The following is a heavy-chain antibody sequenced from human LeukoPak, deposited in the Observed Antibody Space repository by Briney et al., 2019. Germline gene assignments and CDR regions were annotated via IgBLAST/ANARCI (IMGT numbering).Heavy chain of an antibody. V-gene: IGHV1-18*01. Sequence: SVKVSCKASGYTFSSYGISWVRQAPGQGLEWMGWISAYSGNTHYAQKFQGRVTMTTDTSTTTAYMELRGLRSDDTAVYYCARAEKPNWGNYYYYCMDVWGKGTTVTVSS. J-gene: IGHJ6*03. CDR2: ISAYSGNT. CDR3: ARAEKPNWGNYYYYCMDV. D-gene: IGHD7-27*01. CDR1: GYTFSSYG.